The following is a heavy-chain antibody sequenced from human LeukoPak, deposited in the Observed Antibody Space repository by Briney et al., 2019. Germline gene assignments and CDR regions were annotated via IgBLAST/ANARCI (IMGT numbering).Heavy chain of an antibody. CDR1: GFTFSSYA. Sequence: GGSLRLSCAASGFTFSSYAMHWVRQAPGKGLEWVAVISYDGSNKYYADSVKGRFTISRDNSKNTLYLQMNSLRAEDTAVYCCARDYWYYYGSGSPRPFDYWGQGTLVTVSS. J-gene: IGHJ4*02. D-gene: IGHD3-10*01. CDR3: ARDYWYYYGSGSPRPFDY. V-gene: IGHV3-30-3*01. CDR2: ISYDGSNK.